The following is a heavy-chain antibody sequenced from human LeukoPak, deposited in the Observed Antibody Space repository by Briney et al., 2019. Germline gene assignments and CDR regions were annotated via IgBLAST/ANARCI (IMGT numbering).Heavy chain of an antibody. CDR3: ARDFEYTSSAGTFDY. CDR1: GFTFSGHW. V-gene: IGHV3-7*01. J-gene: IGHJ4*02. Sequence: PGGSLRLSCTVSGFTFSGHWMNWVRQAPGKGLEGVANIKEDGSEKYYVDSVKGRFTISRDNAKNLMYLQMDSLRAEDTAVYYCARDFEYTSSAGTFDYWGQGTRVTVSS. D-gene: IGHD6-6*01. CDR2: IKEDGSEK.